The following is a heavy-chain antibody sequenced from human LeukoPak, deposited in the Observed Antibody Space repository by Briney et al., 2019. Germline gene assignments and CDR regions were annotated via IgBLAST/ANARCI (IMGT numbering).Heavy chain of an antibody. CDR1: GLRFRNYG. V-gene: IGHV3-33*01. Sequence: GRSLRPSCVVSGLRFRNYGMHWVRQAPGKGLEWVAVIYYDGSNQYYADSVKGRFTVSRDNAKNTLYLQMDSLRAEDTAVYYCATDRNSGKYYDYWGQGTLVTVSS. CDR3: ATDRNSGKYYDY. D-gene: IGHD1-26*01. J-gene: IGHJ4*02. CDR2: IYYDGSNQ.